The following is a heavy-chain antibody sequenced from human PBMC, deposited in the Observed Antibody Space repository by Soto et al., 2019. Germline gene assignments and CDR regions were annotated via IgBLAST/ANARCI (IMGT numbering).Heavy chain of an antibody. D-gene: IGHD3-9*01. CDR1: GGSISSGDYY. CDR3: AREGPIDDILTGYYKGAYNWFDP. Sequence: PSETLSLTCTVSGGSISSGDYYWSWIRQPPGKGLEWIGYIYYSGSTYYNPSLKSRVTISVDTSKNQFSLKLSSVTAADTVVYYCAREGPIDDILTGYYKGAYNWFDPWGQGTLVTVSS. CDR2: IYYSGST. V-gene: IGHV4-30-4*01. J-gene: IGHJ5*02.